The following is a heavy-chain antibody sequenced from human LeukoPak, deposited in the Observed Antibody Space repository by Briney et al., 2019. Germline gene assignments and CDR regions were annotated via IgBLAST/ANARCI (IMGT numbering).Heavy chain of an antibody. D-gene: IGHD6-19*01. V-gene: IGHV1-46*01. Sequence: ASVKVSCKASGYTFTSYYMHWVRQAPGQGLEWMGIINPTGGSTSYAQKFQGRVTMTRDKSTSTVYMDLSSLRSGDTAVYYCARGIAVAGTPDDFDIWGQGTLVTVAS. CDR1: GYTFTSYY. CDR3: ARGIAVAGTPDDFDI. CDR2: INPTGGST. J-gene: IGHJ3*02.